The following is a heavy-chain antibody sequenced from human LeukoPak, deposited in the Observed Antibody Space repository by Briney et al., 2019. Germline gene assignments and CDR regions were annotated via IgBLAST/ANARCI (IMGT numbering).Heavy chain of an antibody. CDR2: IYYSGST. V-gene: IGHV4-61*08. CDR3: ARGVYSGSYSSVDYFDY. D-gene: IGHD1-26*01. CDR1: SGSVSSGGYY. J-gene: IGHJ4*02. Sequence: PSETLSLTCTVSSGSVSSGGYYWTWVRQPPGEGLEWIGYIYYSGSTNYNPSLKSRVTISVDTSKNQFSLKLSSVTAADTAVYYCARGVYSGSYSSVDYFDYWGQGTLVTVSS.